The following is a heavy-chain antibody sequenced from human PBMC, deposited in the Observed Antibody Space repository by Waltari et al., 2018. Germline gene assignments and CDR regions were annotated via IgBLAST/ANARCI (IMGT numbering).Heavy chain of an antibody. CDR1: GGTFSSYA. CDR2: IIPIFGTA. Sequence: QVQLVQSGAEVKKPGSSVKVSCKASGGTFSSYAISWVRQAPGQGLEWMGGIIPIFGTANEAQRFQGRVTITADESTSTAYMELSSLRSEDTAVYYCAREGVYYYDSSGPNWFDPWGQGTLVTVSS. D-gene: IGHD3-22*01. V-gene: IGHV1-69*01. CDR3: AREGVYYYDSSGPNWFDP. J-gene: IGHJ5*02.